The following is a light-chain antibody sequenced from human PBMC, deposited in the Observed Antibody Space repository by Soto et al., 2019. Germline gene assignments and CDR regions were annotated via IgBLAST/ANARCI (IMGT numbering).Light chain of an antibody. CDR2: DVS. CDR3: CSYAGSYTGV. J-gene: IGLJ3*02. CDR1: SSDVGGYNY. Sequence: QSALTQPRSVSGSPGQSVTISCTGSSSDVGGYNYFSWYQQHAGKAPKLMFYDVSKRPSGVHGRSSGSTSGNTASLTISGLQAEDEADYYGCSYAGSYTGVFGGGTKLTVL. V-gene: IGLV2-11*01.